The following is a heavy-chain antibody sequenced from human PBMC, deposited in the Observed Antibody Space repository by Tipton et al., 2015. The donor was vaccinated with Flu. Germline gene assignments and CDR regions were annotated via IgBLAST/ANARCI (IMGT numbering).Heavy chain of an antibody. D-gene: IGHD3-10*01. CDR3: ARSDYYVSDHY. J-gene: IGHJ4*02. V-gene: IGHV4-39*07. CDR1: GGSISSSTYY. Sequence: TLSLTCIVSGGSISSSTYYWGWIRQPPGKGLEWIGTIYHRGNTYYNPSLKSRVTISVDTSKNQLSLRLGSVTAADTAVYYCARSDYYVSDHYWGQGTLITVSS. CDR2: IYHRGNT.